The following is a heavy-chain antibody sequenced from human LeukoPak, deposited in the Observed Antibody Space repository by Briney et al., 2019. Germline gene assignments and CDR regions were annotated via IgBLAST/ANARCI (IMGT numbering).Heavy chain of an antibody. D-gene: IGHD3-3*01. CDR1: GFTFSSYG. CDR2: ISYDGSNK. J-gene: IGHJ4*02. CDR3: AKDAYYDFWSGYYGIDY. Sequence: GGSLRLSCPASGFTFSSYGMHWVRQAPGKGLEWVAVISYDGSNKYYADSVKGRFTISRDNSKNTLYLQMNSLRAEDTAVYYCAKDAYYDFWSGYYGIDYWGQGTLVTVSS. V-gene: IGHV3-30*18.